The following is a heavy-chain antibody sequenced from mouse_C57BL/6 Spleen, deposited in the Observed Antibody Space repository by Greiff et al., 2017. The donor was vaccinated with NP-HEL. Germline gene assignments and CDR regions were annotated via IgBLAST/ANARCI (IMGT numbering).Heavy chain of an antibody. CDR2: IRNKANNHAT. CDR1: GFTFSDAW. J-gene: IGHJ2*01. Sequence: EVQLVESGGGLVQPGGSMKLSCAASGFTFSDAWMDWVRQSPEKGLEWVAEIRNKANNHATYYAESVKGRFTISRDDSKSSVYLQMNSLRAEDTGIYYCTRNYGSSYLFDYWGQGTTLTVSS. CDR3: TRNYGSSYLFDY. V-gene: IGHV6-6*01. D-gene: IGHD1-1*01.